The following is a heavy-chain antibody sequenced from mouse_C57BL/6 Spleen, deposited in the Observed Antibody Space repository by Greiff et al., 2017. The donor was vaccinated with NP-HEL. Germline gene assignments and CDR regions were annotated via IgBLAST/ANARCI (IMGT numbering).Heavy chain of an antibody. CDR2: ISSGSSTI. J-gene: IGHJ1*03. CDR3: ARREYFDV. V-gene: IGHV5-17*01. Sequence: DVQLQESGGGLVKPGGSLKLSCAASGFTFSDYGMHWVRQAPEKGLEWVAYISSGSSTIYYADTVKGRFTISRDNAKNTLFLQMTSLRSEDTAMYYCARREYFDVWGTGTTVTVSS. CDR1: GFTFSDYG.